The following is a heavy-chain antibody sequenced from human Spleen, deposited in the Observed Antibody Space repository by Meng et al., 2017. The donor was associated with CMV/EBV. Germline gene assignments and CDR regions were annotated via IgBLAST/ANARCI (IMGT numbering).Heavy chain of an antibody. D-gene: IGHD1-26*01. CDR3: ARDSPSPPELSEHHYYYYGLDV. J-gene: IGHJ6*02. CDR1: GYRLTNNG. V-gene: IGHV1-18*04. Sequence: ASVKVSCKASGYRLTNNGISWMRQAPGQGLEWMGWISAKSGDTEYAQRVQGRVTMTTDTSTNTAYMELRSLRSDDTAVYYCARDSPSPPELSEHHYYYYGLDVWGQGTTVTVSS. CDR2: ISAKSGDT.